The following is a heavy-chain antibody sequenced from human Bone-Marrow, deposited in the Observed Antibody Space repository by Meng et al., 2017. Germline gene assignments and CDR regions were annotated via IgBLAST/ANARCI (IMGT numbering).Heavy chain of an antibody. Sequence: QLQLQESGSGRVKPYQTLSLTCAVSGGSISNGGYSLSWLRQPPGKGPEWIWYIYHSGSTYYHPSLKSRVTISVDPSKNQFSLKLSSVTAADTAVYYWARGKSNSSPPFDPWGQGALVTVSS. V-gene: IGHV4-30-2*01. J-gene: IGHJ5*02. CDR2: IYHSGST. CDR1: GGSISNGGYS. D-gene: IGHD6-6*01. CDR3: ARGKSNSSPPFDP.